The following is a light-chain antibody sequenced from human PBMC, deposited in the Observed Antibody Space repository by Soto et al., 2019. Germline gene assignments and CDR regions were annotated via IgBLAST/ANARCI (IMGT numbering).Light chain of an antibody. J-gene: IGKJ5*01. CDR2: GAS. CDR3: QQYNNWPPIT. Sequence: EIVMTQSPATLSVSPGERATLSCRASQSVSSNLAGYHQKPGQAPSLLIYGASTRATGIPARFSGSGSGTEFTLTISSLQSEDFAVYYCQQYNNWPPITFGQGTRLEIK. CDR1: QSVSSN. V-gene: IGKV3-15*01.